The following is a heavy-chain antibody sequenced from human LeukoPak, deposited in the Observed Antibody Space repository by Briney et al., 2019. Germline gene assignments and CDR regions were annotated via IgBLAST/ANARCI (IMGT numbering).Heavy chain of an antibody. V-gene: IGHV1-69*01. CDR2: IIPIFGTA. D-gene: IGHD2-2*02. J-gene: IGHJ4*02. CDR1: GGTFRSYV. CDR3: ARVRYCSSTSCYRGPREVLYYFDY. Sequence: EASVKVSCKASGGTFRSYVISWVRQVPGQGLEWMGGIIPIFGTANYAQKFQGRVTITADESTSTAYMELSSLRSEDTAVYYCARVRYCSSTSCYRGPREVLYYFDYWGQGTLVTVSS.